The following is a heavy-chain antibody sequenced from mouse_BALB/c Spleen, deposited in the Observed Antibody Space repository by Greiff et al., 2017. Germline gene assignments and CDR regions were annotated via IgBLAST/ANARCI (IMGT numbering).Heavy chain of an antibody. J-gene: IGHJ3*01. CDR1: GFTFSSYA. CDR2: ISSGGSYT. D-gene: IGHD1-1*01. CDR3: AGGLRDAY. Sequence: EVQGVESGGGLVKPGGSLKLSCAASGFTFSSYAMSWVRQTPEKRLEWVASISSGGSYTYYPDTVTGRFTISRDNAKNTLYLEMSSLRSEDTAMYYCAGGLRDAYWGQGTLVTVSA. V-gene: IGHV5-9-4*01.